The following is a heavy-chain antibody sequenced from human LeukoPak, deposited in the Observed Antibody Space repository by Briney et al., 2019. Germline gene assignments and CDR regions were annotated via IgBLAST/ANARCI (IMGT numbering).Heavy chain of an antibody. CDR3: ARIAAAGSDYFDY. J-gene: IGHJ4*02. CDR2: INHSGST. D-gene: IGHD6-13*01. CDR1: GGSFSGYY. V-gene: IGHV4-34*01. Sequence: QTSETLSLTCAVYGGSFSGYYWGWIRQPPGKGLEWIGEINHSGSTNYNPSLKSRVTISVDTSKNQFSLKLSSVTAADTAVYYCARIAAAGSDYFDYWGQGTLVTVSS.